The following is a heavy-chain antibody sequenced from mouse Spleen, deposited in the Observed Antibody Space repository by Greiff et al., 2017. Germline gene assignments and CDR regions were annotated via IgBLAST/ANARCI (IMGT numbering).Heavy chain of an antibody. Sequence: VKLQESGPGLVAPSQSLSITCTVSGFSLTSYGVDWVRQSPGKGLEWLGVIWGGGSTNYKSALKSRLSISKDNSKSQVFLKMNSLQTDDTAMYYCASPYDYDVILAYWGQGTLVTVSA. CDR2: IWGGGST. CDR3: ASPYDYDVILAY. J-gene: IGHJ3*01. V-gene: IGHV2-6*01. CDR1: GFSLTSYG. D-gene: IGHD2-4*01.